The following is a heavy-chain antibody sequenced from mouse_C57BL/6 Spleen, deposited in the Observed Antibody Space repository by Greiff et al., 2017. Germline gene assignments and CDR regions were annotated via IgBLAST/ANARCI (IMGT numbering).Heavy chain of an antibody. CDR3: AYGNPAWFAY. J-gene: IGHJ3*01. CDR1: GYAFSSSW. D-gene: IGHD2-1*01. CDR2: IYPGDGDT. V-gene: IGHV1-82*01. Sequence: QVHVKQSGPELVKPGASVKISCKASGYAFSSSWMNWVKQRPGKGLEWIGRIYPGDGDTNYNGKFKGKATLTADKSSSTAYMQLSSLTSEDSAVYFCAYGNPAWFAYWGQGTLVTVSA.